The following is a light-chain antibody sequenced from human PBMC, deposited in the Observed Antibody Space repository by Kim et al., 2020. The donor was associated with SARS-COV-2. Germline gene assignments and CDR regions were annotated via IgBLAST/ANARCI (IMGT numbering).Light chain of an antibody. CDR1: ESSTNH. Sequence: SASGGDRVTLACRASESSTNHLALFQQKPGRPPHRLIYAASALDSGVPSRFSGSGSGTDYTLTITSLQAEDAATYYCQKYDGAPYTFGQGTKVEI. V-gene: IGKV1-27*01. J-gene: IGKJ2*01. CDR2: AAS. CDR3: QKYDGAPYT.